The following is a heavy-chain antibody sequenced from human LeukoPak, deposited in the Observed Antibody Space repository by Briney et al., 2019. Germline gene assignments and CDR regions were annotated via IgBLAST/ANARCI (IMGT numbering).Heavy chain of an antibody. CDR1: GYSFTSYG. D-gene: IGHD3-9*01. Sequence: ASVKVSCKASGYSFTSYGISWVRQAPGQGLEWMGWISAYNGNTNYAQKLQGRVTMTTDTSTSTAYMELRSLRSDDTAVYYCARYYDILTGYLNWFDPWGQGTLVTVSS. CDR3: ARYYDILTGYLNWFDP. J-gene: IGHJ5*02. V-gene: IGHV1-18*01. CDR2: ISAYNGNT.